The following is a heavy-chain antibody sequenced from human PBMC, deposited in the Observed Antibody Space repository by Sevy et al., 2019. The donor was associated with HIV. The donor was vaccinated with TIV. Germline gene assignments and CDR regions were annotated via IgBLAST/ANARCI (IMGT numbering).Heavy chain of an antibody. CDR2: ISSNGGST. D-gene: IGHD5-18*01. J-gene: IGHJ4*02. V-gene: IGHV3-64*02. Sequence: GESLRLSCAASGFSFSSYALHWVRQAPGKGLEYVSAISSNGGSTYYADSVKGRFTISRDNSKNTLYLQMGSLRAEDMAVYYCAREGVGGYSYSLDYWGQGTLVTVSS. CDR3: AREGVGGYSYSLDY. CDR1: GFSFSSYA.